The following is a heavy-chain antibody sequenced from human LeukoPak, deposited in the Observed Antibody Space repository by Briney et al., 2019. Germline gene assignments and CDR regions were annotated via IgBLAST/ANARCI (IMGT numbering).Heavy chain of an antibody. V-gene: IGHV1-2*04. CDR3: AREGIAAAGFDY. D-gene: IGHD6-13*01. CDR1: GYTFTVYY. CDR2: INPNSGGT. J-gene: IGHJ4*02. Sequence: ASVKVSCKASGYTFTVYYMHWVRQAPGQGLEWMGWINPNSGGTNYAQKFQGWVTMTRDTSISSAYMELSRLRSDDTAVYYCAREGIAAAGFDYWGQGTLVTVSS.